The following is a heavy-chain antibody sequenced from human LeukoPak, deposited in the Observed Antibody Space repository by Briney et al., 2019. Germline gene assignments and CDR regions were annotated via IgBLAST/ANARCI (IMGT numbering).Heavy chain of an antibody. CDR2: IIPIFGTA. CDR3: ARREPTGYMDV. J-gene: IGHJ6*03. CDR1: GGTFSSYA. D-gene: IGHD4-17*01. V-gene: IGHV1-69*05. Sequence: ASVKVSCKASGGTFSSYAISWVRQAPGQGLEWMGGIIPIFGTANYAQKFQGRVTMTTDTSTSTAYMELRSLRSDDTAVYYCARREPTGYMDVWGKGTTVTVSS.